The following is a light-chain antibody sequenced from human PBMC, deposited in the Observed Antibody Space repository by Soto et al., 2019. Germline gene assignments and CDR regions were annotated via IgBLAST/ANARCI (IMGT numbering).Light chain of an antibody. J-gene: IGLJ1*01. V-gene: IGLV1-36*01. CDR1: SSNIGNNA. CDR2: YDD. CDR3: AAWGDSLNGPFV. Sequence: QSVLTQPPSASEAPRQRVTISCSGSSSNIGNNAVNWYQQLPGKAPKLLIYYDDLLPSGVSDRFSGSKSGTSASLAISGLQSEDEADYYCAAWGDSLNGPFVFGTGTKVTVL.